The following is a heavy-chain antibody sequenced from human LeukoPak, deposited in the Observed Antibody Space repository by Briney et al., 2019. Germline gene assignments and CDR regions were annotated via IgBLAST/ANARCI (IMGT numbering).Heavy chain of an antibody. D-gene: IGHD3-22*01. V-gene: IGHV1-69*05. CDR2: IIPIFGTA. Sequence: SVKVSCKASGGTFSSYTISWVRQAPGQGLEWMGRIIPIFGTANYAQKFQGRVTITTDESTSTAYMELSSLRSEDTAVYYCARGERGGGVDSSGYSNYWGQGTLVTVSS. CDR3: ARGERGGGVDSSGYSNY. J-gene: IGHJ4*02. CDR1: GGTFSSYT.